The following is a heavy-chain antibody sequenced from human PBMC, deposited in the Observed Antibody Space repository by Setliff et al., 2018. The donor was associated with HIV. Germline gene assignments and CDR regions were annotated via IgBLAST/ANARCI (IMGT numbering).Heavy chain of an antibody. D-gene: IGHD3-10*01. CDR1: GDSVGSYF. Sequence: SETLSLTCSVSGDSVGSYFWAWIRQPAGKGLEWIGRVYSNGNTNYNPSLKSRVTMAVDTSKNQIFLSLTSVTAADTGVYYCARDRHSSGLGSYGPWGPGTLVTVSS. CDR3: ARDRHSSGLGSYGP. V-gene: IGHV4-4*07. CDR2: VYSNGNT. J-gene: IGHJ5*02.